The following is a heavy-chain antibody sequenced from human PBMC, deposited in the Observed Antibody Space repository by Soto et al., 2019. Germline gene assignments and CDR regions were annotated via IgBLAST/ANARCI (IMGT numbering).Heavy chain of an antibody. CDR1: GFTFSGYE. V-gene: IGHV3-48*03. D-gene: IGHD3-3*01. Sequence: DVQLVESGGGLVQPGGSLRLSCAASGFTFSGYEMNCVRQAPGKGLEWISDISGSGTTLYYADSVKGRFTISSDNAKKSLYLQMNSLRAEDTAVYYCAREVTVFGVIIPTPMDVWGQGTTVTVSS. CDR3: AREVTVFGVIIPTPMDV. J-gene: IGHJ6*02. CDR2: ISGSGTTL.